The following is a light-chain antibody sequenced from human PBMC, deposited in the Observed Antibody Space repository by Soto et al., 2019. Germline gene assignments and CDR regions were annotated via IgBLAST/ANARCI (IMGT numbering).Light chain of an antibody. J-gene: IGKJ5*01. CDR3: QQRDNWPIT. Sequence: EIVLTQSPATLSLSPGERATLSCRASQSISSYLTWYQQKPGQAPRLLIFDASKRATGIPARFSGSGSGTDFTLTISSLEPEDCAVYYCQQRDNWPITFGQGTRLXIK. CDR2: DAS. V-gene: IGKV3-11*01. CDR1: QSISSY.